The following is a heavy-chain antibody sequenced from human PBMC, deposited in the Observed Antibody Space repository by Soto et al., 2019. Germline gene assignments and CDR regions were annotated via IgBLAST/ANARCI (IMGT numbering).Heavy chain of an antibody. CDR2: INSDGSRT. V-gene: IGHV3-74*01. Sequence: EVQLVESGGGIVQPGGSLRLSCAASGFTFSSYWMHWVRQAPGKGLVWVSRINSDGSRTSYADSAKGRFTISRDNAKNTVYLKMNSLRGEDTAVYYCARGDGDYSDGNGYLGRHWGQGALVTVSS. CDR1: GFTFSSYW. D-gene: IGHD3-22*01. CDR3: ARGDGDYSDGNGYLGRH. J-gene: IGHJ4*02.